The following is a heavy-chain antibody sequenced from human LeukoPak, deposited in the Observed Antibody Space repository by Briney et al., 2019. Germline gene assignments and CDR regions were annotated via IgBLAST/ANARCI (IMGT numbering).Heavy chain of an antibody. CDR2: ITWDSGIT. V-gene: IGHV3-9*01. CDR1: GFTFDDHD. CDR3: ARVRAPPKTYSNYDLGY. D-gene: IGHD4-11*01. J-gene: IGHJ4*02. Sequence: GGSLRLSCAASGFTFDDHDMHWVRQAPGKGLEWVSGITWDSGITAYADSVKGRFTISRDNAKNSLYLQMNSLRAEDTAVYYCARVRAPPKTYSNYDLGYWGQGTLVTVSS.